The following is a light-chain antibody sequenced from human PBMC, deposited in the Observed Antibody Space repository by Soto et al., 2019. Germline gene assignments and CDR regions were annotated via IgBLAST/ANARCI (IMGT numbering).Light chain of an antibody. J-gene: IGKJ2*01. Sequence: EIVLTQSPGTLSLSPGERATLSCRASQSVSSSYLAWYQQKPGQAPRLLIYGASSRATRIPDRFSGSGSGTDFTLTISRLEPEDFALYYCQQYGSSPGTFGQGTKLEIK. CDR3: QQYGSSPGT. CDR1: QSVSSSY. V-gene: IGKV3-20*01. CDR2: GAS.